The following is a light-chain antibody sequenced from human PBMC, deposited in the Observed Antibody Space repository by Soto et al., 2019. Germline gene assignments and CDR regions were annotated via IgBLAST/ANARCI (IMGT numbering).Light chain of an antibody. Sequence: DIQMTQSPSSLSASVGDRVTITCQASQDISSYLNWYQQKPGKAPKLLIYDASNLETGVPSRFSGSGSGTDFPFTISSLQPEDIATYYCQQYDNLPRLTFGGGTKVEIK. V-gene: IGKV1-33*01. CDR3: QQYDNLPRLT. CDR2: DAS. J-gene: IGKJ4*01. CDR1: QDISSY.